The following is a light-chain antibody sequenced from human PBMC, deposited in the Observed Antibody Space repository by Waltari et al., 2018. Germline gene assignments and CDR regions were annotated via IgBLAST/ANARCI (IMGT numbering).Light chain of an antibody. Sequence: DIPLTQSPSFLSASVGDTVTITCRDSQGSSSYLAWYQQKPGKAPKLLIYAASTLQSGVTTRFSGSRPGTEYTLTISSPQHEDSVVYYGEQHNSYLRNFGAGTKVAIK. J-gene: IGKJ4*01. CDR2: AAS. CDR3: EQHNSYLRN. CDR1: QGSSSY. V-gene: IGKV1-9*01.